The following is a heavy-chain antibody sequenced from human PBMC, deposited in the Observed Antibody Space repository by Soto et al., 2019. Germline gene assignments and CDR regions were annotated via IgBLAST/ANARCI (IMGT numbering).Heavy chain of an antibody. CDR3: AKARDQQWVRLPFDY. CDR2: FSATSENT. J-gene: IGHJ4*02. V-gene: IGHV3-23*01. D-gene: IGHD6-19*01. Sequence: EVQLLESGGGLVQPGGSLRLSCVGSGFFFSSYTMTWVRQAPGKGLEWVSSFSATSENTYYADSVRGRFTISRDNSNNPLFLQMNSLTAEDTAMYYCAKARDQQWVRLPFDYWGQGILVIVSS. CDR1: GFFFSSYT.